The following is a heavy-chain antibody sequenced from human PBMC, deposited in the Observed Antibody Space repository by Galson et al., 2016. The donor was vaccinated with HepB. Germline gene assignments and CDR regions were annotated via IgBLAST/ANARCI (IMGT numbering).Heavy chain of an antibody. D-gene: IGHD4-17*01. CDR3: ARFASTVTFNWFDP. CDR2: IYYTGNT. V-gene: IGHV4-59*01. Sequence: ETLSLTCTVSGGSISTYYWSWIRQPPGKGLEWMGYIYYTGNTNYNPSLKSRVTISVDTSKNQFSLKLTSVTAADTAVYYFARFASTVTFNWFDPWGQGTLVTVSS. CDR1: GGSISTYY. J-gene: IGHJ5*02.